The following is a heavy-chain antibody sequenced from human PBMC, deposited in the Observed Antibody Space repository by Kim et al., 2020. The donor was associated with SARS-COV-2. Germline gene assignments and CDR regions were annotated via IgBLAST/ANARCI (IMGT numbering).Heavy chain of an antibody. J-gene: IGHJ4*02. D-gene: IGHD3-10*01. V-gene: IGHV3-23*01. Sequence: ADSVKGRLTISRDNSKNTLYLQMNSLRAEDTAVYYCAKGRYASGSYLGGYWGQGTLVTVSS. CDR3: AKGRYASGSYLGGY.